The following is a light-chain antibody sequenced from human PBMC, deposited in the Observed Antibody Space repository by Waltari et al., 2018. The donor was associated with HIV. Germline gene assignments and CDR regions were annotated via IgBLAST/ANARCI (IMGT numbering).Light chain of an antibody. CDR3: QQTFITPQT. CDR1: QTIKNN. V-gene: IGKV1-39*01. Sequence: DIQMTQSPSSLSASVGDRVSITCRTSQTIKNNLYWYQQTPGKAPKPLIFAASNLQSGVPSRFSGSGSGAYFTLTVSSLQPEDCATYYCQQTFITPQTFGQGTRLEIK. CDR2: AAS. J-gene: IGKJ5*01.